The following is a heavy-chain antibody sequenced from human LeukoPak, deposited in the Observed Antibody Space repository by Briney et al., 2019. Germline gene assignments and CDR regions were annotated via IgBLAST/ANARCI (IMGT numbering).Heavy chain of an antibody. V-gene: IGHV4-34*01. Sequence: SETLSLTCAVYGGSFSGYYWSWIRQPPGKGLEWIGEINHSGSTNYNPSLKSRVTISVDTSKNQFSLKLSSVTAADTAVYYCARALPGGLVDYWGQGTLVTVSS. D-gene: IGHD3-10*01. J-gene: IGHJ4*02. CDR1: GGSFSGYY. CDR2: INHSGST. CDR3: ARALPGGLVDY.